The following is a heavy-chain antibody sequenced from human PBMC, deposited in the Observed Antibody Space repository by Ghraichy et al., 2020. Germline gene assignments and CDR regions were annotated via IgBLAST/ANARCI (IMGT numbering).Heavy chain of an antibody. Sequence: SETLSLTCAVYGGSFSGYYWSWIRQPPGKGLEWIGEINHSGSTNYNPSLKSRVTISVDTSKNQFSLKLSSVTAADTAVYYCARAPYGGNSHYAFDIWGQGTMVTVSS. D-gene: IGHD4-23*01. J-gene: IGHJ3*02. V-gene: IGHV4-34*01. CDR2: INHSGST. CDR3: ARAPYGGNSHYAFDI. CDR1: GGSFSGYY.